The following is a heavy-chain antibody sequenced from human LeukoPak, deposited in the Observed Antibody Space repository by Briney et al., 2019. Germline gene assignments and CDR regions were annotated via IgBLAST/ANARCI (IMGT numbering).Heavy chain of an antibody. D-gene: IGHD2-2*02. J-gene: IGHJ6*02. V-gene: IGHV1-18*01. Sequence: ASVKVSCKASGYTFTGYGISWVRQAPGQGLEWMGWISAYNGNTNYAQKLQGRVTMTTDTSTSTAYMELRSLRSDDTAVYYCARDCSSTSCYNYYYGMDVWGQGTTVTVSS. CDR3: ARDCSSTSCYNYYYGMDV. CDR1: GYTFTGYG. CDR2: ISAYNGNT.